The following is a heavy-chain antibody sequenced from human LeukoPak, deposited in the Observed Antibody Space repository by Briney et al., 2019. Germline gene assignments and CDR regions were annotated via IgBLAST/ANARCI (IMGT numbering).Heavy chain of an antibody. D-gene: IGHD6-19*01. J-gene: IGHJ4*02. Sequence: PGGSLRLSCAASGFTFSSSAMSWVRQAPEKGLECVSVISGSGGSTYYADSVKGRFTISRDNSKGTLYLQMNSLRAEDTAVYYCAKGGCGWYVGLFDYWVQGTLVTVSS. CDR3: AKGGCGWYVGLFDY. CDR1: GFTFSSSA. CDR2: ISGSGGST. V-gene: IGHV3-23*01.